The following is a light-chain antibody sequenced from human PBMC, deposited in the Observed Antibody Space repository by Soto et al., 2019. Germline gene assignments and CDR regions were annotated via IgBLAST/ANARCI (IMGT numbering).Light chain of an antibody. Sequence: QCVLTQPPSASGTPGQRDTISCSGSSSNIGSNFIYWYQQLPGTAPKLLIYRNNERPSGVPDRFSGSKSGTSASLAISGLRSEDEADYHCAAWDDSLSGVVFGGGTKLTVL. V-gene: IGLV1-47*01. CDR2: RNN. J-gene: IGLJ2*01. CDR1: SSNIGSNF. CDR3: AAWDDSLSGVV.